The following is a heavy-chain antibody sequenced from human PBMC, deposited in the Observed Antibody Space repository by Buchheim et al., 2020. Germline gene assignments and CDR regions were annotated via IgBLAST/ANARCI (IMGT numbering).Heavy chain of an antibody. Sequence: EVQLVESGGGLVQPGGSLRLSCAASGFTFSSYWMHWVRQAPGKGLVWVSRINSDGSSTSYADSVKGRFTISRDKAKNTLYLQMNSLRAEDTAVYYCARDLLYCSGGSCYSRYYYGMDVWGQGTT. CDR2: INSDGSST. CDR1: GFTFSSYW. CDR3: ARDLLYCSGGSCYSRYYYGMDV. V-gene: IGHV3-74*01. D-gene: IGHD2-15*01. J-gene: IGHJ6*02.